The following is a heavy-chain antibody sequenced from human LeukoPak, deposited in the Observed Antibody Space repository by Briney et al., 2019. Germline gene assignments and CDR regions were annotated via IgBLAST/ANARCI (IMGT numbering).Heavy chain of an antibody. CDR3: AREAIAAPYPDY. CDR2: IYTSGST. CDR1: GGSISSGSYY. Sequence: PSETLSLTCTVSGGSISSGSYYWSWIRQPAGKGLEWIGRIYTSGSTSYNPSLKSRVTMSVDTSKNQFSLKLSSVTAADTAVYYCAREAIAAPYPDYWGRGTLVTVSS. J-gene: IGHJ4*02. V-gene: IGHV4-61*02. D-gene: IGHD6-13*01.